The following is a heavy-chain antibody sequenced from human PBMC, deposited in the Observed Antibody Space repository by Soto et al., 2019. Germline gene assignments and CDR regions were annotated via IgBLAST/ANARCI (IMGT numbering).Heavy chain of an antibody. CDR3: GRTESAFHSHNMRGMEV. CDR1: WYMLDDYF. J-gene: IGHJ6*01. V-gene: IGHV1-18*01. Sequence: ASVEVAFKASWYMLDDYFVILLLHFPLQWLEWMGFISAYNVNTNFAQRFQGRVTLTTDTSTSTAYMEVRSLRSDDTAFYFCGRTESAFHSHNMRGMEVWGPGTTLNVSS. D-gene: IGHD3-10*01. CDR2: ISAYNVNT.